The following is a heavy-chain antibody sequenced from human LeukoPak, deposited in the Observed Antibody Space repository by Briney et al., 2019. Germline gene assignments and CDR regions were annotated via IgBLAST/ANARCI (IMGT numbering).Heavy chain of an antibody. Sequence: KTSETLSLTCTVSGVSVSSSRHYWVWIRQPPRKELEGIGNMYHSGGPYYNPSIRSRATTSVDTSKNQFSLKLGCVTAEDTAVYYCARLPKYSGSYYCDFWGQGTLATVSS. V-gene: IGHV4-39*01. D-gene: IGHD1-26*01. CDR2: MYHSGGP. J-gene: IGHJ4*02. CDR1: GVSVSSSRHY. CDR3: ARLPKYSGSYYCDF.